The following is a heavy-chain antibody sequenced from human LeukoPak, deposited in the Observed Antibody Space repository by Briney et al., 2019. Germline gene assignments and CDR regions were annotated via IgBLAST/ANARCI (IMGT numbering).Heavy chain of an antibody. D-gene: IGHD3-9*01. J-gene: IGHJ3*02. CDR1: GFTFSSYS. Sequence: GGSLRLSCAASGFTFSSYSMNWVRQAPGKGLEWVSYISSSSSTIYYADSVKGRFTISRDNAKNSLYLQMNSLRAEDTAVYYCASPYDILTGYYGDAFDIWGQGTMVTVSS. CDR2: ISSSSSTI. V-gene: IGHV3-48*01. CDR3: ASPYDILTGYYGDAFDI.